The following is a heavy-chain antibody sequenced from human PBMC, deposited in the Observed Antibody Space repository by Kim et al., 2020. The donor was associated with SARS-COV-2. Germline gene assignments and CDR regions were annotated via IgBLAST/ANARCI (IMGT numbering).Heavy chain of an antibody. CDR2: ISAYNGNT. D-gene: IGHD2-2*01. J-gene: IGHJ4*02. V-gene: IGHV1-18*01. CDR1: GYTFTSYG. Sequence: ASVKVSCKASGYTFTSYGISWVRQAPGQGLEWMGWISAYNGNTNYAQKLQGRVTMTTDTSTSTAYMELRSLRSDDTAVYYCARFEVEDIVVVPAAIDYWGQGTLVTVSS. CDR3: ARFEVEDIVVVPAAIDY.